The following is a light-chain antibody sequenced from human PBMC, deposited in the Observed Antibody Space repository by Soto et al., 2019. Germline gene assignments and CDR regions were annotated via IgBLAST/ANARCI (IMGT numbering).Light chain of an antibody. CDR1: QSISNW. J-gene: IGKJ1*01. CDR3: QQYSSRST. CDR2: DAS. Sequence: HMTQSPSTLPASVGDRVTITCRASQSISNWLAWYQQKPGKAPNLLIYDASSLQSGVPSRFSGSGFGTEFTLTISSLQPGDFATYYCQQYSSRSTFGQGTKVDIK. V-gene: IGKV1-5*01.